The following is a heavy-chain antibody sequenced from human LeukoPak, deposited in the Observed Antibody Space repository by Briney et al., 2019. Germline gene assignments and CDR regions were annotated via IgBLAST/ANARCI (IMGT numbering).Heavy chain of an antibody. CDR3: ARARVVTKWIDY. CDR1: GFTFSTYS. CDR2: IKQDGSEK. D-gene: IGHD2-21*02. V-gene: IGHV3-7*03. Sequence: EGSLRLSCVASGFTFSTYSMSWVRQAPGKGLEWVANIKQDGSEKYYVDSVKGRFTISRDNAKNSLYLQMNSLRAEDTAVYYCARARVVTKWIDYWGQGTLVTVSS. J-gene: IGHJ4*02.